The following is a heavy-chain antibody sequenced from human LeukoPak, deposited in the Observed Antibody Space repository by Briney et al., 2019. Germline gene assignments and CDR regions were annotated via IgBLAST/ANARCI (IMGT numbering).Heavy chain of an antibody. CDR1: GGSFSGYY. CDR3: ASRQRPILTGYEYYGMDV. D-gene: IGHD3-9*01. V-gene: IGHV4-34*01. CDR2: INHSGST. J-gene: IGHJ6*02. Sequence: PSETLSLTCAVYGGSFSGYYWSWIRQPPGKGLEWIGEINHSGSTNYNPSLKSRVTISVDTSKNQFSLKLSSVTAADTAVYYCASRQRPILTGYEYYGMDVWGQGTTVTVSS.